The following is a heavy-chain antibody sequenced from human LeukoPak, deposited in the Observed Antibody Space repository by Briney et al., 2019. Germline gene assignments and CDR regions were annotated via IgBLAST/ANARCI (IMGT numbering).Heavy chain of an antibody. J-gene: IGHJ4*02. CDR2: SGTVGDT. V-gene: IGHV3-13*04. D-gene: IGHD2-2*01. CDR1: GFTSSAYD. Sequence: PGESLRLSCAASGFTSSAYDMHWVRQITGGGLEWVSTSGTVGDTFYSDSVKGRFTISRENAKNSVHLQMNCLRVEDSAIYFCVRAAMPYIINGRRFDYWGQGTLVTVSS. CDR3: VRAAMPYIINGRRFDY.